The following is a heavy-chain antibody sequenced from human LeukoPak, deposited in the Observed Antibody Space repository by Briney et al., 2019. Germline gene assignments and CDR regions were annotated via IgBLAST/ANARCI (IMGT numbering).Heavy chain of an antibody. CDR3: ARVGCSSTSCLAN. J-gene: IGHJ4*02. D-gene: IGHD2-2*01. Sequence: GSLRLSCAVSGLTFGSYWMTWVRQAPGKGLELVANINQAGSEKNYEDSAKGRFTTSRDNVKNSVYLQMNSLRVEDTAVYYCARVGCSSTSCLANWGLGTLVTVSS. V-gene: IGHV3-7*01. CDR2: INQAGSEK. CDR1: GLTFGSYW.